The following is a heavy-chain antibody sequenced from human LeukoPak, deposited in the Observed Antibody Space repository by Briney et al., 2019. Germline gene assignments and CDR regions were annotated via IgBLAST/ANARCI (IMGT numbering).Heavy chain of an antibody. CDR3: ARGLTSSDWYFDL. CDR1: GGSINTTY. J-gene: IGHJ2*01. V-gene: IGHV4-59*01. Sequence: PSETLSLTCSVSGGSINTTYWSWIRQPPGKGLEWIGNIHYSGSTNYNPSLRSRVTISVDTSKNQFSLKLSSVTAADTAVYYCARGLTSSDWYFDLWGRGTLVTVSS. D-gene: IGHD4/OR15-4a*01. CDR2: IHYSGST.